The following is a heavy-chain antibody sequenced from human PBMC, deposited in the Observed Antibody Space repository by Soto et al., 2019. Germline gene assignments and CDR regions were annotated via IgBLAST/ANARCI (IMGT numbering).Heavy chain of an antibody. CDR1: GGSISNHY. Sequence: TSETLSLTCSVSGGSISNHYWSWIRQPPGKELEWIGYIYYNGNTNYNPSLKSRVTISVDTSKNQFSLKLSSVTAADTAVYYCARSAPLGYCSSTSCFIEYNWFDPWGQGTLLTVSS. D-gene: IGHD2-2*01. CDR2: IYYNGNT. CDR3: ARSAPLGYCSSTSCFIEYNWFDP. V-gene: IGHV4-59*11. J-gene: IGHJ5*02.